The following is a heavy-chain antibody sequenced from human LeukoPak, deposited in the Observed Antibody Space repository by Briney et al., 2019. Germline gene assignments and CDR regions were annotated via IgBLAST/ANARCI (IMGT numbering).Heavy chain of an antibody. CDR1: GFTVSSNY. CDR3: ARVRWELLPHESYYFDY. CDR2: IYSGGST. J-gene: IGHJ4*02. V-gene: IGHV3-53*04. D-gene: IGHD1-26*01. Sequence: PGGSLRLSCAASGFTVSSNYMSWVRQAPGKGLEWVSVIYSGGSTYYADSVKGRFTISRHNSKNTLYLQMNSLRAEDTAVYYCARVRWELLPHESYYFDYWGQGTLVTVSS.